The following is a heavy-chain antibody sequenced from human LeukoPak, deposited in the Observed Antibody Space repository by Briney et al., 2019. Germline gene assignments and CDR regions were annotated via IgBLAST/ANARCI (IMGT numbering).Heavy chain of an antibody. J-gene: IGHJ4*02. V-gene: IGHV4-34*01. CDR1: GGSFSGYY. CDR3: ALGVMAAARDDY. Sequence: PSETLSFTCAVYGGSFSGYYWSWIRQPPGKGLEWIGEINHSGSTNYNPSLKSRVTISVDTSKNQFSLKLSSVTAADTAVYYCALGVMAAARDDYWGQGTLVTVSS. CDR2: INHSGST. D-gene: IGHD6-25*01.